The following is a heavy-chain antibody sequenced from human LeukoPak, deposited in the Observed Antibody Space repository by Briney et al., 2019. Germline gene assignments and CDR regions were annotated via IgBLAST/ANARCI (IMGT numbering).Heavy chain of an antibody. V-gene: IGHV4-59*01. J-gene: IGHJ4*02. Sequence: SETLSLTCTVSGGSISTYYWNRRRQSPGKGLEWIGYMYYSGSTNYNPSLKSRVTISVDTSKNESSLKLSSVTAADTAVYYCARTPATTWTNHFDYWGQGTLVTVSS. D-gene: IGHD4-17*01. CDR1: GGSISTYY. CDR2: MYYSGST. CDR3: ARTPATTWTNHFDY.